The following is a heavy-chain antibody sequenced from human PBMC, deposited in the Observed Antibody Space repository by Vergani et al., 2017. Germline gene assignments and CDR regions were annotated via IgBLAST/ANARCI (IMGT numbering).Heavy chain of an antibody. CDR2: IIPIFGTA. J-gene: IGHJ3*02. D-gene: IGHD4-23*01. CDR3: ARDRAYDCGGNSGVDAFDI. CDR1: GGTFSSYA. Sequence: QVQLVQSGAEVKKPGSSVKVSCKASGGTFSSYAISWVRQAPGQGLEWMGRIIPIFGTANYAHKFQGRVTITADESTSTAYMELSSLRSEDTAVYYCARDRAYDCGGNSGVDAFDIWGQGTMVTVSS. V-gene: IGHV1-69*13.